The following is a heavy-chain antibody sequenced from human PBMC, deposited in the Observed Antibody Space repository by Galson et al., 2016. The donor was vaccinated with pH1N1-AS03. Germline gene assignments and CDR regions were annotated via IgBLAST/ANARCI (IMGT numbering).Heavy chain of an antibody. V-gene: IGHV1-69*06. J-gene: IGHJ4*02. CDR1: GGTFSSYA. CDR2: LIPIFHTP. D-gene: IGHD2-15*01. Sequence: SVKVSCKASGGTFSSYAFTWVRQAPGQGLEWVGGLIPIFHTPNYAQEFQGRVTIIADKSTSTAYMELRSLTSEDTAVYFCAREPVSCTRGRNCYYYSFDFWGPGTLVAVSS. CDR3: AREPVSCTRGRNCYYYSFDF.